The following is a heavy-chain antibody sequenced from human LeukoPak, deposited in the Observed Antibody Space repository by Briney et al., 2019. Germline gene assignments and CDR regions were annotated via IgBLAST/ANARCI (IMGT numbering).Heavy chain of an antibody. CDR1: GFTFSSYA. CDR3: ARDQGSPGYCSGGSCPIGY. V-gene: IGHV3-64*01. CDR2: ISSNGGST. J-gene: IGHJ4*02. Sequence: GGSLRLSRAASGFTFSSYAMHWVRQAPGKGLEYVSAISSNGGSTYYANSVKGRFTISRDNSKNTLHLQMGSLRAEDMAVYYCARDQGSPGYCSGGSCPIGYWGQGTLVTVSS. D-gene: IGHD2-15*01.